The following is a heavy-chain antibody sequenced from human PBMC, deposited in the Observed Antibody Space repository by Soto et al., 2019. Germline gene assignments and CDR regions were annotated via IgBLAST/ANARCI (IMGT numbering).Heavy chain of an antibody. Sequence: QVQLVESGGGVVQPGRSLRLSCAASGFTFSSYGMHWVRQAPGKGLEWVAVISYDGSNKYYADSVKGRFTISRDNSKNTLYLQMNSQRAEDTALYYCAKDRLRRIAVAGYNWFDPWGQGTLVTVSS. V-gene: IGHV3-30*18. CDR3: AKDRLRRIAVAGYNWFDP. CDR2: ISYDGSNK. CDR1: GFTFSSYG. D-gene: IGHD6-19*01. J-gene: IGHJ5*02.